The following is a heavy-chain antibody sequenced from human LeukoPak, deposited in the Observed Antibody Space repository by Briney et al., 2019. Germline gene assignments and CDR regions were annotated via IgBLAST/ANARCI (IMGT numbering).Heavy chain of an antibody. J-gene: IGHJ6*03. Sequence: QSGGSLRLSCAASGFTFSSYWMSWVRQAPGKGLEWVANIKQDGSEKYYVDSVKGRFTISRDNAKNSLYLQMNSLRAEDTAVYYCARERKQQPWFNYYYYMDVWGKGTTVTISS. CDR1: GFTFSSYW. CDR2: IKQDGSEK. V-gene: IGHV3-7*01. CDR3: ARERKQQPWFNYYYYMDV. D-gene: IGHD6-13*01.